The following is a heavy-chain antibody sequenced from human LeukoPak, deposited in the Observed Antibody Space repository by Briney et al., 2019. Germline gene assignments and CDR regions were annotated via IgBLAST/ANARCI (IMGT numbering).Heavy chain of an antibody. J-gene: IGHJ4*02. CDR1: GYSISSGYY. D-gene: IGHD4-11*01. V-gene: IGHV4-38-2*01. Sequence: PAETLSLTCAVSGYSISSGYYRGWIRQPPGEVLEGSGSSYHSESNFYNPSPKRRVTISVATYKKQFYAKLNTDTPADKAVSYCSRRTTVVTKSFDYWGQGTLVSVPS. CDR2: SYHSESN. CDR3: SRRTTVVTKSFDY.